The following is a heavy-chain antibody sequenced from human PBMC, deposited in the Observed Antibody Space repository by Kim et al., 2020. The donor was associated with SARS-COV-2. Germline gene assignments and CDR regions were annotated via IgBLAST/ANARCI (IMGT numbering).Heavy chain of an antibody. V-gene: IGHV3-7*04. CDR3: ARGNSGSS. J-gene: IGHJ5*02. Sequence: GGSLRLSCAASGFTFSSSWMSWVRQAPGKGLEWVANIKQDGSEKHCVDSVKGRFTISRDNAKNSLYLQMNSLRAEDTAVYYCARGNSGSSWGQGTLVTVS. CDR1: GFTFSSSW. CDR2: IKQDGSEK. D-gene: IGHD3-10*01.